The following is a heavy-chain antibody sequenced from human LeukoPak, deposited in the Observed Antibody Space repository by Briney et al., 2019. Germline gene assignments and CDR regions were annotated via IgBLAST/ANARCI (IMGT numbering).Heavy chain of an antibody. D-gene: IGHD3-3*01. CDR1: GFTFSSYG. CDR3: ARDVALLRFDY. Sequence: PGGSLRLSCAASGFTFSSYGMHWVRQAPGKGLEWVAVIWYDGSNKYYADSVKGRFTISRDNSKNTLYLQMNSLRAEDTAVYYCARDVALLRFDYWGQGTLVTVSS. J-gene: IGHJ4*02. V-gene: IGHV3-30*19. CDR2: IWYDGSNK.